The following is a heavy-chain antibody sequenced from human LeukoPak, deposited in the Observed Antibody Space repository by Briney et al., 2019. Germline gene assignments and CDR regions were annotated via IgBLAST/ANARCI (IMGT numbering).Heavy chain of an antibody. CDR1: GGTFSSYA. D-gene: IGHD5-24*01. CDR2: IIPIFGTA. CDR3: ARNVEMASLDY. Sequence: SVKVSCKASGGTFSSYAISWVRQAPGQGLEWMGRIIPIFGTANYAQKFQGRVTVTTDESTSTANMELSSLRSEDTAVYYCARNVEMASLDYWGQGTLVTVSS. J-gene: IGHJ4*02. V-gene: IGHV1-69*05.